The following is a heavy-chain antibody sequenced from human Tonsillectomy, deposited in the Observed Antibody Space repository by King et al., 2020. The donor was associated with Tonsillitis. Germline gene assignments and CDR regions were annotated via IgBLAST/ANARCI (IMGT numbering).Heavy chain of an antibody. J-gene: IGHJ3*02. CDR3: ARMGAISTIAFDI. CDR1: GFSLNTRGMR. CDR2: IDWDDDK. Sequence: TLQESGPALVKPTQTLTLTCTFSGFSLNTRGMRVSWIRQPPGKALEWLARIDWDDDKFYSTPLRTRLTISKDTSKNQVVLTMTNMDPADTATYYCARMGAISTIAFDIWGQGTMVTVSS. V-gene: IGHV2-70*04. D-gene: IGHD3-10*01.